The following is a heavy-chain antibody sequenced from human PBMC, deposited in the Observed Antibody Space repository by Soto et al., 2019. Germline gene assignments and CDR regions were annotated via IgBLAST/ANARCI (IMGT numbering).Heavy chain of an antibody. CDR1: GFTFSSYG. CDR2: IWYDGSNK. V-gene: IGHV3-33*01. CDR3: ARGITMIVVVPGY. J-gene: IGHJ4*02. D-gene: IGHD3-22*01. Sequence: GGSLRLSCAASGFTFSSYGMHWVRQAPGKGLEWVAVIWYDGSNKYYADSVKGRFTISRDNSKNTLYLQMNSLRAEDTAVYYCARGITMIVVVPGYWGQGTLVTVSS.